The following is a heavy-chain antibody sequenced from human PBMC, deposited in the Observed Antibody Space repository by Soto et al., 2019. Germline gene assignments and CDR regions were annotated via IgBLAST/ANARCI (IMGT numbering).Heavy chain of an antibody. CDR3: ARSRYYDILTGYYPRFIP. CDR2: MNPNSGNT. V-gene: IGHV1-8*01. Sequence: ASVKVSCKASGYTFTSYDINWVRQATGQGLEWMGWMNPNSGNTGYAQKFQGRVTMTRNTSISTAYMELSSLRSEDTAVYYCARSRYYDILTGYYPRFIPWGQGTLVNVSS. CDR1: GYTFTSYD. J-gene: IGHJ5*02. D-gene: IGHD3-9*01.